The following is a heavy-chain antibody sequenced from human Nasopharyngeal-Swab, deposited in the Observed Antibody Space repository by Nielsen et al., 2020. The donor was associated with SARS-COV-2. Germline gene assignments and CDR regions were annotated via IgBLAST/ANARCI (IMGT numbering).Heavy chain of an antibody. CDR1: GFTVTYNY. J-gene: IGHJ6*03. CDR2: ISTGGTT. CDR3: ARDRGFDGYYYMDV. D-gene: IGHD3-10*01. V-gene: IGHV3-53*01. Sequence: GGSLRLSCAASGFTVTYNYMSWVRQAPGKGLEWVSLISTGGTTSYADSVKGRFTISRDISKNTLYLQMNSLRAEDTAVYYCARDRGFDGYYYMDVWGQGTTVTVSS.